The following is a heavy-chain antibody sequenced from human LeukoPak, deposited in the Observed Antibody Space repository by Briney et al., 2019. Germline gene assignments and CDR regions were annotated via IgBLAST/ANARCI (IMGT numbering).Heavy chain of an antibody. CDR1: GFTFSSYA. V-gene: IGHV3-23*01. CDR3: AAQYCSSTSCYFGY. J-gene: IGHJ4*02. CDR2: ISGSGGST. D-gene: IGHD2-2*01. Sequence: PGGSLRLSCAASGFTFSSYAMSWVRQAPGKGLEWVSAISGSGGSTYYADSVKGRFTISRDNSKNTLYLQMNSLRAEDTAVYYCAAQYCSSTSCYFGYWGQGTLVTVSS.